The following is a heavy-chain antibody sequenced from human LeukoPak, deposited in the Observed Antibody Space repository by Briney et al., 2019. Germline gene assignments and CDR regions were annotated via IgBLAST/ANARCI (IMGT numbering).Heavy chain of an antibody. CDR1: GASISSHY. CDR2: ISTSGST. D-gene: IGHD1-7*01. CDR3: ARLIPITRTTDYFDY. Sequence: SETLSLTCTVSGASISSHYWSLIRQPPGKGLEYIGYISTSGSTNYNPSLKRRVTISVDTSKNQFSLKLRSVTAADTAIYYCARLIPITRTTDYFDYWGQGALVTVSS. V-gene: IGHV4-4*09. J-gene: IGHJ4*02.